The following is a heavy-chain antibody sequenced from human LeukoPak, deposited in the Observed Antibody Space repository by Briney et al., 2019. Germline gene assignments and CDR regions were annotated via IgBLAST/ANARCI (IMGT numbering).Heavy chain of an antibody. D-gene: IGHD6-19*01. V-gene: IGHV3-30-3*01. CDR3: AREPYSSGWYYFDY. CDR1: GFTFSSYA. J-gene: IGHJ4*02. CDR2: ISYDGSNK. Sequence: GGSLRLSCAASGFTFSSYAMHWVRQAPGKGLEWVAVISYDGSNKYYADSVKGRSTISRDNSKNTLYLQMNSLRAEDTAVYYCAREPYSSGWYYFDYWGQGTLVTVSS.